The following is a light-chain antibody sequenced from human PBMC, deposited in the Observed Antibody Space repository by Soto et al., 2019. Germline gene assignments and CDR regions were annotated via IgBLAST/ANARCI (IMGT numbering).Light chain of an antibody. Sequence: EIVLTQSPGTLSLSPGERATFSCRTSLTVNTEFLAWYQQKPGLAPRLLIHGTSNRATGIPDRFSGSGSGTDFTLTISALEPEDFAVYYCQRYGSSPLYAFGQGTKLEI. J-gene: IGKJ2*01. CDR1: LTVNTEF. V-gene: IGKV3-20*01. CDR3: QRYGSSPLYA. CDR2: GTS.